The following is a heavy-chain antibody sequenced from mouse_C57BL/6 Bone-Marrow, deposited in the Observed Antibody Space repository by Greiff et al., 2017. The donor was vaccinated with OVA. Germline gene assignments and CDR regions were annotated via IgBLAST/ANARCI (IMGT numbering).Heavy chain of an antibody. CDR2: IYPGGGYT. V-gene: IGHV1-63*01. CDR3: ARWGFWDGYFDVDY. Sequence: QVQLQQSGAELVRPGPSVKMSCKASGYSFTNYWIGWAKQRPGHGLEWIGDIYPGGGYTNYNEKFKGKATLTADKSSSTAYMQFSSLTSEDSAIYYWARWGFWDGYFDVDYWGQGTTLTVSS. D-gene: IGHD2-3*01. CDR1: GYSFTNYW. J-gene: IGHJ2*01.